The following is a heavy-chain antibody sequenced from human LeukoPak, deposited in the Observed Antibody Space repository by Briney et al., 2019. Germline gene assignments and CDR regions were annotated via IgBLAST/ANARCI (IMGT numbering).Heavy chain of an antibody. J-gene: IGHJ4*02. V-gene: IGHV3-30*02. CDR1: GFTFSSYG. Sequence: GGSLRLSCAASGFTFSSYGMHWVRQAPGKGLEWVAFIRYDVSNKYYADSVKGRFTISRDNSKNTLYLQMNSLRAEDTAVYYCAKEKRSGSYDYWGQGTLVTVSS. CDR2: IRYDVSNK. CDR3: AKEKRSGSYDY. D-gene: IGHD1-26*01.